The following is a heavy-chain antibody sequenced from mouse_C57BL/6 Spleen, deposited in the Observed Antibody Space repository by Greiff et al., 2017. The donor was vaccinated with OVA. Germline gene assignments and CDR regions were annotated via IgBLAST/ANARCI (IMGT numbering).Heavy chain of an antibody. V-gene: IGHV1-59*01. Sequence: QVQLQQSGAELVRPGTSVKLSCKASGYTFTSYWMHWVKQRPGQGLEWIGVIDPSDSYTNYNQKFKGKATLTVDTSSRTASMQRSSLTSEDSAVYYCARPASYYYGSSSYWYFDVWGTGTTVTVSS. CDR2: IDPSDSYT. CDR3: ARPASYYYGSSSYWYFDV. J-gene: IGHJ1*03. D-gene: IGHD1-1*01. CDR1: GYTFTSYW.